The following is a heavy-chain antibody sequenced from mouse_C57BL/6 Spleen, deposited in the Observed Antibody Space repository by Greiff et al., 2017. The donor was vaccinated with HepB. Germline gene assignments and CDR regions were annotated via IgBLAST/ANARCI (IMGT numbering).Heavy chain of an antibody. CDR2: ISSGGSYT. CDR3: ARHEDGNFHFDY. V-gene: IGHV5-6*01. Sequence: EVQLVESGGDLVKPGGSLKLSCAASGFTFSSYGMSWVRQTPDKRLEWVATISSGGSYTYYPDSVKGRFTISRDNAKNTLYLQMSSLKSEDTAMYYCARHEDGNFHFDYWGQGTTLTVSS. CDR1: GFTFSSYG. D-gene: IGHD2-1*01. J-gene: IGHJ2*01.